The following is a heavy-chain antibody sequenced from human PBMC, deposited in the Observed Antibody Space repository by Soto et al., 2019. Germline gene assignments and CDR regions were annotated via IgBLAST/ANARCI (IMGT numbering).Heavy chain of an antibody. CDR1: GFTFGSYW. D-gene: IGHD2-2*01. CDR2: INQDGTGP. J-gene: IGHJ6*03. CDR3: AKYHGAYYFYYYMDV. Sequence: GGSLRLSCAASGFTFGSYWINWVRQAPGRRLEWVALINQDGTGPHYVDSVRGRLIISRDNARDSVYLQMNSLTAEDTAIYYCAKYHGAYYFYYYMDVWGKGTTVTVSS. V-gene: IGHV3-7*05.